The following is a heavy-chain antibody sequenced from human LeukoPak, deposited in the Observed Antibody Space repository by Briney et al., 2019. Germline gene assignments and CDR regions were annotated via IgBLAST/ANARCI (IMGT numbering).Heavy chain of an antibody. V-gene: IGHV3-30*18. CDR2: ISYDGSNN. J-gene: IGHJ4*02. Sequence: GRSLRLSCAASGFTFSNYAMHWVRQAPGKGLEWVAVISYDGSNNYYADSVKGRFTISRDNSKNTLYLQMSSLRAEDTAVYYCAKDRDGYNDYWGQGTLVTVSS. D-gene: IGHD3-10*01. CDR1: GFTFSNYA. CDR3: AKDRDGYNDY.